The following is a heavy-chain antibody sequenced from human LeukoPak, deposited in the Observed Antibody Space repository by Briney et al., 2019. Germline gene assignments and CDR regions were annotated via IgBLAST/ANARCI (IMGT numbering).Heavy chain of an antibody. Sequence: GGSLRLSCAASGFTFSTYNMNWVRQAPEKGLQWVSAISGGGVSTYYADSVRGRFTISRDNSKNTLYLQMNSLRAEDTAVYYCARKVAAPDYWGQGTLVTVSS. D-gene: IGHD6-19*01. CDR3: ARKVAAPDY. CDR2: ISGGGVST. J-gene: IGHJ4*02. CDR1: GFTFSTYN. V-gene: IGHV3-23*01.